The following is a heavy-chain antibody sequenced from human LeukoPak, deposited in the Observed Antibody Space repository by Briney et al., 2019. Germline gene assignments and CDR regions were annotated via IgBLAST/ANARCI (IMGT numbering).Heavy chain of an antibody. Sequence: ASVKISCKASGYTFTSYGISWVRQAPGQGLEWMGWISAYNGNTNYAQKLQGRVTMTTDTSTSTAYMELRSLRSDDTAVYYCAREPDHKVRYYNGMDVWGQGTTVTVSS. CDR2: ISAYNGNT. CDR3: AREPDHKVRYYNGMDV. V-gene: IGHV1-18*01. CDR1: GYTFTSYG. J-gene: IGHJ6*02.